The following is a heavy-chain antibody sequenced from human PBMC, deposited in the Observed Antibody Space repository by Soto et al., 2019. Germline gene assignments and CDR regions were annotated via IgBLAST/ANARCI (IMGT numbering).Heavy chain of an antibody. CDR3: AGRCSGSYYDY. CDR1: GFTFSSYA. Sequence: EVQLLESGGGLVQPGGSLRLSCAASGFTFSSYAMRWVRQAPGKGLEWVSAISGSGDSTYYADSVKGRFTISRDNSKNTLYLQMNSLRAEDTAVYYGAGRCSGSYYDYWGQGTLVTVSS. J-gene: IGHJ4*02. V-gene: IGHV3-23*01. CDR2: ISGSGDST. D-gene: IGHD1-26*01.